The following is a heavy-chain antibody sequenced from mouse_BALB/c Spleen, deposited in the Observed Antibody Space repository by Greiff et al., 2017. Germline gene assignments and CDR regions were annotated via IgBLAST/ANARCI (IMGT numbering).Heavy chain of an antibody. V-gene: IGHV5-6-5*01. Sequence: EVQGVESGGGLVKPGGSLKLSCAASGFTFSSYAMSWVRQTPEKRLEWVASISSGGSTYYPDSVKGRFTISRDNARNILYLQMSSLRSEDTAMYYCAREGGAYYYGSSFDYWGQGTTLTVSS. CDR3: AREGGAYYYGSSFDY. D-gene: IGHD1-1*01. CDR1: GFTFSSYA. CDR2: ISSGGST. J-gene: IGHJ2*01.